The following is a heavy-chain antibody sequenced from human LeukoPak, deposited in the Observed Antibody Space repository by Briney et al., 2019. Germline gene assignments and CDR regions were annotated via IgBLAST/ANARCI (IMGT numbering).Heavy chain of an antibody. J-gene: IGHJ4*02. CDR3: ARDDGVV. CDR1: GYRFTSYV. CDR2: INAGNGNT. D-gene: IGHD3-16*01. V-gene: IGHV1-3*03. Sequence: GASVKVSCKASGYRFTSYVMHWVRQAPGQRLEWMGWINAGNGNTKYSREFQGRVTITRDRFANTAYLELSNLRYEDMATYYCARDDGVVWGQGTLVTVSS.